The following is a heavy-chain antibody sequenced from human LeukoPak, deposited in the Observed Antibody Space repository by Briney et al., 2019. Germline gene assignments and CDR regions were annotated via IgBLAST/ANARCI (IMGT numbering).Heavy chain of an antibody. CDR1: GFIFRNHW. CDR3: ARGPNYGDRVDYFDY. CDR2: IKQGGNEK. J-gene: IGHJ4*02. D-gene: IGHD4-17*01. V-gene: IGHV3-7*01. Sequence: GGSLRLSCAASGFIFRNHWMSWVRQVPGRGLEWVAHIKQGGNEKHYVDSVEGRFTLSRDDSKNSLYLQMNSLRVDDSAVYYCARGPNYGDRVDYFDYWGQGTLVTVS.